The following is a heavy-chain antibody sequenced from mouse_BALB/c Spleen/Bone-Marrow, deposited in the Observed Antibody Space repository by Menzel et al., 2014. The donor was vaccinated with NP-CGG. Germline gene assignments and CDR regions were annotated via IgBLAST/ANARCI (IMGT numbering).Heavy chain of an antibody. V-gene: IGHV5-6-5*01. CDR3: ARGRTRGYTMDY. Sequence: EVNVVESGGGLVKPGGSLKLSCAASGFTFSSYAMSWVRQTPEKRLEWVASISSGSSTYYPGSVKGRFTISRDNARNTLYLQMSSLRSEDTAMYYCARGRTRGYTMDYWGQGTSVTVSS. CDR1: GFTFSSYA. J-gene: IGHJ4*01. CDR2: ISSGSST.